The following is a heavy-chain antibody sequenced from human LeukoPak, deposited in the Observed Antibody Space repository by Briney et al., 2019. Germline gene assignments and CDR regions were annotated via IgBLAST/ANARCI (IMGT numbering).Heavy chain of an antibody. CDR1: GFTFSSYG. D-gene: IGHD3-3*01. CDR2: IWYDGSNK. Sequence: PGRSLRLSYAASGFTFSSYGMHWVRQAPGKGLEWVAVIWYDGSNKYYADSVKGRFTISRDNSKNTLYLQMNSLRAEDTAVYYCARDGGSGEWPYYYYGMDVWGQGTTVTVSS. J-gene: IGHJ6*02. V-gene: IGHV3-33*01. CDR3: ARDGGSGEWPYYYYGMDV.